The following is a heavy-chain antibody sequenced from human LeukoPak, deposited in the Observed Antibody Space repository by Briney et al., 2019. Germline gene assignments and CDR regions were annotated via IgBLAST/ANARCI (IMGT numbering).Heavy chain of an antibody. Sequence: SETLSLTCTVSGGSISSYYWSWIRQPPGKGLEWIGYIYYSGSTNYNPSLKGRVTISVDTSKNQFSLKLSSVTAADTAVYYCARDYMVRGVIRYYYYGMDVWGQGTTVTVSS. CDR1: GGSISSYY. D-gene: IGHD3-10*01. J-gene: IGHJ6*02. CDR3: ARDYMVRGVIRYYYYGMDV. CDR2: IYYSGST. V-gene: IGHV4-59*01.